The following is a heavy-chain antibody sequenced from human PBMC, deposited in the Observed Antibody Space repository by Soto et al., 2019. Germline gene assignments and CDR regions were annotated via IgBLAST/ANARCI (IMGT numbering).Heavy chain of an antibody. Sequence: GGSLRLSCAASGFSFSISPMHWVRQAPGRGPEWVALISYDGTNKFYADSVKGRFTISRDNSKSTLYLQVDSLRPEDAAVYYCARDPNTSGGQHWAFNYFDSWGQGTLVTVSS. CDR3: ARDPNTSGGQHWAFNYFDS. V-gene: IGHV3-30-3*01. D-gene: IGHD7-27*01. CDR1: GFSFSISP. J-gene: IGHJ4*02. CDR2: ISYDGTNK.